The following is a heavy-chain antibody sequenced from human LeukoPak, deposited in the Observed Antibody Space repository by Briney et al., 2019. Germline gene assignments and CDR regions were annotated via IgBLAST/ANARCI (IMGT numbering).Heavy chain of an antibody. V-gene: IGHV4-30-2*01. Sequence: PSETLSLTCTVSGGSISSGGYYWSWIRQPPGKGLEWIGYIYHSGSTYYNPSLKSRVTISVDRSKNQFSLKVSSVTAADTAVYYCARSITGTTGRFDPWGQGTLVTVSS. CDR2: IYHSGST. CDR3: ARSITGTTGRFDP. D-gene: IGHD1-7*01. J-gene: IGHJ5*02. CDR1: GGSISSGGYY.